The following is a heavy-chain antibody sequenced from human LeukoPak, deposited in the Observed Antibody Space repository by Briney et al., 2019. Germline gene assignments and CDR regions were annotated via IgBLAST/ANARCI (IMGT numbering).Heavy chain of an antibody. Sequence: GTSLKLSCLASGFRFETYAIHWVRQAPGQGLEWVAVLSSDGTSKHYADSVKGRLTISRDNSKNTLYLQMSSLRVEDTAVYFCAKAWMSTLSPWGQGTLVTVSS. D-gene: IGHD1-1*01. J-gene: IGHJ4*02. V-gene: IGHV3-30-3*01. CDR1: GFRFETYA. CDR3: AKAWMSTLSP. CDR2: LSSDGTSK.